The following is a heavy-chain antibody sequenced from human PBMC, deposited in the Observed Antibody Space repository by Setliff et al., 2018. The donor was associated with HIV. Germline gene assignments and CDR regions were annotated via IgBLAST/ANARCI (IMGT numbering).Heavy chain of an antibody. Sequence: GGSLRLSCEASGFTFSTYGMNWVRHAPGKGLEWVAQISSSGFPIYYGDSVKGRFTISRANSKNTLYVQMNSLRAEDTAAYYCARHDVVRGAIDNWGQGTLVTVSS. D-gene: IGHD3-10*01. J-gene: IGHJ4*02. V-gene: IGHV3-48*01. CDR3: ARHDVVRGAIDN. CDR2: ISSSGFPI. CDR1: GFTFSTYG.